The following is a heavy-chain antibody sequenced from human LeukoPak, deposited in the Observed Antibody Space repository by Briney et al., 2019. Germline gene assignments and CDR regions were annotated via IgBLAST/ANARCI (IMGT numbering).Heavy chain of an antibody. J-gene: IGHJ4*02. D-gene: IGHD2-21*01. Sequence: GGSLRLSCAASGFTYSSYWMSWVRQAPGKGLEWVANISQDGSEKHYVDSVKGRFTISRDNTKNSLYLQMNSLRAEDTAVYYCARVHVAGIRWGQGTLVTVSS. CDR3: ARVHVAGIR. CDR1: GFTYSSYW. CDR2: ISQDGSEK. V-gene: IGHV3-7*01.